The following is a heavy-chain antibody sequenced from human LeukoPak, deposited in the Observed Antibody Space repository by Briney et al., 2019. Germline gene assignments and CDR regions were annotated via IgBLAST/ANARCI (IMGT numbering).Heavy chain of an antibody. Sequence: PGGSLRLSCAASGFTFSSYSMNWVRQAPGKGLEWVSYISSSSSTIYYADSVKGRFTISRDNAKNSLYLQMNSLRAEDTAVYYCAKDGAYYYDSSGYPRVWGQGTLVTVSS. D-gene: IGHD3-22*01. CDR3: AKDGAYYYDSSGYPRV. V-gene: IGHV3-48*01. CDR2: ISSSSSTI. CDR1: GFTFSSYS. J-gene: IGHJ4*02.